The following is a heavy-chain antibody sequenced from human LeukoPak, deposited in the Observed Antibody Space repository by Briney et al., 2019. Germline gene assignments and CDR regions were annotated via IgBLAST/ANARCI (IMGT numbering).Heavy chain of an antibody. J-gene: IGHJ4*02. CDR1: RFTFNSYA. CDR3: ARNENSGWGYFDY. V-gene: IGHV3-23*01. Sequence: GGSLRLSCAASRFTFNSYAMSWVRQAPGKGLEWVSVIGGSNGITFYVGSVKGRFTISRDNSKDALYLQMNSLRAEDTAVYYCARNENSGWGYFDYWGQGTLVTVSS. CDR2: IGGSNGIT. D-gene: IGHD5-12*01.